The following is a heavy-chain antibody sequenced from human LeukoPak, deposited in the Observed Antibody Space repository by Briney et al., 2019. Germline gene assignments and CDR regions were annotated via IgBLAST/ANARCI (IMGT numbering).Heavy chain of an antibody. Sequence: GGSLRLSCAASGFTFSSYGMHWVRQAPGKGLEGGAVISYDGSNKYYADSVKGRFTIYRDNSKHTLYLQMNSLRAEDTAVYSCAKDISKAPRGFDYWGQGTLVTVSS. CDR2: ISYDGSNK. J-gene: IGHJ4*02. CDR3: AKDISKAPRGFDY. CDR1: GFTFSSYG. D-gene: IGHD1-14*01. V-gene: IGHV3-30*18.